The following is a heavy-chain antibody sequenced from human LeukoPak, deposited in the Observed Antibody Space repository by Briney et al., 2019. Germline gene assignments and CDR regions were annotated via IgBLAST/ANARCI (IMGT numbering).Heavy chain of an antibody. Sequence: PSETLSLTCTVSGGSISSYYWSWIRQPPGKGLEWIGYIYYSGSTNYNPSLKSRVTISVDTSKNQFSLKLSSVTAADTAVYYCARGSGWNFDYWGQGTLVTVSS. CDR2: IYYSGST. J-gene: IGHJ4*02. CDR1: GGSISSYY. CDR3: ARGSGWNFDY. V-gene: IGHV4-59*01. D-gene: IGHD6-19*01.